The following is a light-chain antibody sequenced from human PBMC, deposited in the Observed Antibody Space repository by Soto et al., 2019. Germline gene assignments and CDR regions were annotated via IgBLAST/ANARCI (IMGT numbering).Light chain of an antibody. CDR2: GAS. V-gene: IGKV3-20*01. CDR1: QTVSSRY. Sequence: DIVLTQSPDTLSLSPGESATLSCRASQTVSSRYLVWYQQKPGQVPRLLMYGASSRATGTPDRFSGSGSGTDFTLTISRLEPEDFAVYYCQQYGSSPPVTFGPGTKVDIK. J-gene: IGKJ3*01. CDR3: QQYGSSPPVT.